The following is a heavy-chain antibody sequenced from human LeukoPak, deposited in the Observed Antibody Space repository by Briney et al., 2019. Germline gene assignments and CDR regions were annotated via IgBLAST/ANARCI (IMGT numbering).Heavy chain of an antibody. J-gene: IGHJ4*02. D-gene: IGHD3-22*01. Sequence: GGSLRLSCAASGFTFSSYAMHWVRQAPGKGLEWVAVISYDGSNKYYADSVKGRFTISRDNSKNTLYLRMNSLRAEDTAVYYCAKPVASHYYDSSGYYPEDYWGQGTLVTVSS. V-gene: IGHV3-30-3*02. CDR2: ISYDGSNK. CDR1: GFTFSSYA. CDR3: AKPVASHYYDSSGYYPEDY.